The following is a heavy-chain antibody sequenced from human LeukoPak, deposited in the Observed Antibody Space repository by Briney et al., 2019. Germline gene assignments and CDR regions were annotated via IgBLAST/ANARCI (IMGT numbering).Heavy chain of an antibody. J-gene: IGHJ4*02. CDR2: ISAYNGNT. CDR1: GYTFTSYG. CDR3: ARPFWSGYYTPQEYDY. D-gene: IGHD3-3*01. Sequence: GAPVKVSCKASGYTFTSYGISWVRQAPGQGLEWMGWISAYNGNTNYAQKLQGRVTMTTDTSTSTAYMELRSLRSDDTAVYYCARPFWSGYYTPQEYDYWGQGTLVTVSS. V-gene: IGHV1-18*01.